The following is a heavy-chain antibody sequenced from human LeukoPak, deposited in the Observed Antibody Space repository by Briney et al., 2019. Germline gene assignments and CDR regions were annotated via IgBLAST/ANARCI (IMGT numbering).Heavy chain of an antibody. Sequence: PSETLSLTCTVSGGAISSSSYYWSWIRQPPGKGLEWIGEINHSGSTNYNPSLKSRVTISVDTSKNQFSLKLTSVTAADTAVYYCARGPYITFGGPDGWAYWGQGALVTVSS. D-gene: IGHD3-16*01. CDR1: GGAISSSSYY. J-gene: IGHJ4*02. CDR2: INHSGST. V-gene: IGHV4-39*07. CDR3: ARGPYITFGGPDGWAY.